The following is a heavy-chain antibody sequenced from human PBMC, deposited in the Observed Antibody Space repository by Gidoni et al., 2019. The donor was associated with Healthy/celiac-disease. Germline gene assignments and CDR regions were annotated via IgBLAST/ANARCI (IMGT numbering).Heavy chain of an antibody. CDR1: GFPFSSYA. CDR3: ARDGGGYFDY. CDR2: ISYDGSNK. J-gene: IGHJ4*02. Sequence: QVQLVESGGGVVQPGRSLSLSCAASGFPFSSYAMHWVRQAPGKGLEWVAVISYDGSNKYYADSVKGRFTISRDNSKNTLYLQMNSLRAEDTAVYYCARDGGGYFDYWGQGTLVTVSS. V-gene: IGHV3-30-3*01.